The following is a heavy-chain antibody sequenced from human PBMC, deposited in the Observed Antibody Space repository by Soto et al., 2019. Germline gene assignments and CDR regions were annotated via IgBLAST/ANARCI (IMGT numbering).Heavy chain of an antibody. J-gene: IGHJ4*02. CDR1: GFTFSDHY. Sequence: EVQLVESGGGLVQPGGSLRLSCVGSGFTFSDHYMDWVRQAPGKGLEWVGRTRNKANSYTTEYAASVKGRFSVSRDDSKNSLYLQMNSLKTEDTAVYYCARELMTTVTYFDYWGQGTLVTVSS. CDR3: ARELMTTVTYFDY. CDR2: TRNKANSYTT. V-gene: IGHV3-72*01. D-gene: IGHD4-17*01.